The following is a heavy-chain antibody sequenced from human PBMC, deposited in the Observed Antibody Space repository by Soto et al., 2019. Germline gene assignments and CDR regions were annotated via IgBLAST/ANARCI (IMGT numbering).Heavy chain of an antibody. J-gene: IGHJ6*02. CDR2: VIPIFGKP. Sequence: QVQLVQSGAEVKKSGSPVKVSCTASGGTFSSYSINWVRQAPGQGLEWMGGVIPIFGKPTYARKFQGRLTITADKSTSTAYMELTSLRYDDTAVYYCARERSYYYAMDVWGQGTTVTVSS. CDR1: GGTFSSYS. CDR3: ARERSYYYAMDV. V-gene: IGHV1-69*06.